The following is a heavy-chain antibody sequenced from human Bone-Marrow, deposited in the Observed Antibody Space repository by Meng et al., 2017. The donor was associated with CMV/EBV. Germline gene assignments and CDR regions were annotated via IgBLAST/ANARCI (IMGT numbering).Heavy chain of an antibody. Sequence: GESLKISCAASGFTFSSYEMNWDRQAPGKGLEWVSYISSSGSTIYYADSVKGRFTISRDNAKNSLYLQMNSLRAEDTAVYYCASTTSSGWYRWFDPWGQGTLVTVSS. CDR3: ASTTSSGWYRWFDP. CDR1: GFTFSSYE. D-gene: IGHD6-19*01. V-gene: IGHV3-48*03. CDR2: ISSSGSTI. J-gene: IGHJ5*02.